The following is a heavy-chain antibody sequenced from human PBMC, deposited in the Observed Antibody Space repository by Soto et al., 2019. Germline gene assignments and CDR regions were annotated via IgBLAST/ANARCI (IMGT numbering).Heavy chain of an antibody. J-gene: IGHJ5*02. CDR2: ISTYSSYT. V-gene: IGHV1-18*01. CDR3: AGHPAPTTSENWFDP. CDR1: GYTFFTYD. D-gene: IGHD5-12*01. Sequence: QVHLVQSGVEVKTPGASVKVSCQASGYTFFTYDISWERQAPGQGIEWMGWISTYSSYTKYAQQFHGRLTMTTDPPTTTAYRELRSLRSDDTAVYYCAGHPAPTTSENWFDPWGQGTLVTVSS.